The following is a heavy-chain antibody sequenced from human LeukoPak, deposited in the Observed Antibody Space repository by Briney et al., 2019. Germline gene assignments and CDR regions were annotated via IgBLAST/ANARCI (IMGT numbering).Heavy chain of an antibody. Sequence: GSLRLSCAASGFSVSSNYMSWVRQAPGKGLEWIGSIYYSGSTYYNPSLKSRVTISVDTSKNQFSLKLSSVTAADTAVYYCARGVYSYGYDWYFDLWGRGTLATVSS. CDR2: IYYSGST. V-gene: IGHV4-39*07. CDR1: GFSVSSNY. D-gene: IGHD5-18*01. J-gene: IGHJ2*01. CDR3: ARGVYSYGYDWYFDL.